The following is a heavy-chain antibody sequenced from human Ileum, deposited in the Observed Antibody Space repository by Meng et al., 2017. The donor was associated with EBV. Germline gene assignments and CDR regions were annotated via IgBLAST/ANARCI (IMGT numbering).Heavy chain of an antibody. CDR3: ARDLWPHIVVVTAPSEL. V-gene: IGHV1-18*04. Sequence: QVQLVQSGAEVKKPXASVKVSCKASGYTFTGYYMHWVRQAPGQGLEWLGWISTYNDNPKYAQKVQGRVTMTADTSTSTAYMELRSLTSDDTAVYYCARDLWPHIVVVTAPSELWCQGTLVNVSS. D-gene: IGHD2-21*02. CDR1: GYTFTGYY. J-gene: IGHJ4*02. CDR2: ISTYNDNP.